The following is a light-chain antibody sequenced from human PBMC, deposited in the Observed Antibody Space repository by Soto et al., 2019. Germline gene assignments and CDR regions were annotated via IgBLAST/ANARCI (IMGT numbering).Light chain of an antibody. V-gene: IGKV1-39*01. CDR2: TAS. CDR1: QSISSH. CDR3: QQSYSNPIS. Sequence: DMLMTQPPSSLSASVGDTATITYLESQSISSHLNWYQQKPGKSPNLLMYTASTLQSGVPSRFSGSGSGTEFTLTISSLQPEDFATYYCQQSYSNPISFGQGTRLEIK. J-gene: IGKJ5*01.